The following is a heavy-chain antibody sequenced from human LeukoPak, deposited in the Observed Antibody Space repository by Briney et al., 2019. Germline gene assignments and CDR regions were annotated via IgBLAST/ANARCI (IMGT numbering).Heavy chain of an antibody. CDR2: INPNSGGT. Sequence: GASVKVSCKASGYTFTGYYMHWVRQAPGQGLEWMGWINPNSGGTNYAQKFQGRVTMTRDTSTSTAYMELRSLRSDDTAVYYCARQTPEESPDYWGQGTLVTVSS. CDR3: ARQTPEESPDY. D-gene: IGHD2/OR15-2a*01. J-gene: IGHJ4*02. V-gene: IGHV1-2*02. CDR1: GYTFTGYY.